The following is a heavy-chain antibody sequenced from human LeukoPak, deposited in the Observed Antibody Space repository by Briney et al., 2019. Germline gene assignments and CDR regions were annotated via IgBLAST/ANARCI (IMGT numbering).Heavy chain of an antibody. V-gene: IGHV3-30*18. Sequence: HPGRSPRLSCAASGFTFSSYGMHWVRQAPGKGLEWVAVISYDGRNKYYADSVKGRFTISRDNSKNTLYLQMNSLRAEDTAVYHCAKDHYYGSGSYYNRPYGMDVWGQGTTVTVSS. CDR3: AKDHYYGSGSYYNRPYGMDV. J-gene: IGHJ6*02. CDR2: ISYDGRNK. D-gene: IGHD3-10*01. CDR1: GFTFSSYG.